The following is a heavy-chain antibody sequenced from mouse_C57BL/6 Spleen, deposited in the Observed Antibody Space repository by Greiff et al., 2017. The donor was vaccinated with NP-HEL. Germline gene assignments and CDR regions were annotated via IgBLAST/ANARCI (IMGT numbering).Heavy chain of an antibody. Sequence: LQESGPGLVAPSQSLSITCTVSGFSLTSYAISWVRQPPGKGLEWLGVIWTGGGTNYHSALISRLSISKDNTKSQVFLKLTSLQTDDTASYYCARNYVVHYPLLDYWGQGTSLTVSS. CDR2: IWTGGGT. CDR1: GFSLTSYA. J-gene: IGHJ2*02. CDR3: ARNYVVHYPLLDY. D-gene: IGHD2-3*01. V-gene: IGHV2-9-1*01.